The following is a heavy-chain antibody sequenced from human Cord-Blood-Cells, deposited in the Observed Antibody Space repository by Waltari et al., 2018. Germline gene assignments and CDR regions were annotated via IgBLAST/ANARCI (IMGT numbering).Heavy chain of an antibody. CDR1: GYSFTSYW. V-gene: IGHV5-51*01. CDR2: IYPGDSDT. CDR3: ARGHGDYGDYPPFYYFDY. J-gene: IGHJ4*02. D-gene: IGHD4-17*01. Sequence: EVQLVQSGAEVKKPGESLKISCKGSGYSFTSYWISWVRQMPGTGLEWMGIIYPGDSDTRYSPSFQGQVTISADKSISTAYLQWSSLKASDTAMYYCARGHGDYGDYPPFYYFDYWGQGTLVTVSS.